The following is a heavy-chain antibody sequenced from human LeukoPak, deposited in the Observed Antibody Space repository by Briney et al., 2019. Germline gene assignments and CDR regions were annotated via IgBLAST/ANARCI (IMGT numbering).Heavy chain of an antibody. D-gene: IGHD1-26*01. CDR1: GDSVSSNSAA. J-gene: IGHJ4*02. V-gene: IGHV6-1*01. Sequence: SQTLSLTCAISGDSVSSNSAAWHRIRQSPSRGLEWLGSTYHRSKWYNDYALSVIGRISVNPDTPKNGFSLQLNSVTPEDTAVYYCARGGKYSFDYWGKGTLVTVSS. CDR3: ARGGKYSFDY. CDR2: TYHRSKWYN.